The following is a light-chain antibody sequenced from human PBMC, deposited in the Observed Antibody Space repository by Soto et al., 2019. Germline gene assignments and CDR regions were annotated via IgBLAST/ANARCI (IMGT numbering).Light chain of an antibody. CDR2: DAF. J-gene: IGKJ5*01. CDR1: HSVSTY. V-gene: IGKV3-11*01. CDR3: QQRDKWPMT. Sequence: EIVLTQSPATLSFSPGERATLSCRASHSVSTYLAWYQQKPGQAPRLLIYDAFNRATGVPDRFRGSGSGTDFTLTISGLEPEDFSVYYCQQRDKWPMTFGQGTRLEIK.